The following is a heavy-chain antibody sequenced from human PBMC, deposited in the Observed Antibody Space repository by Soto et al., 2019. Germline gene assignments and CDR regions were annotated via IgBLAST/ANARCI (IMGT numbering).Heavy chain of an antibody. D-gene: IGHD3-3*01. V-gene: IGHV3-30*18. CDR2: ISYDGSNK. J-gene: IGHJ6*02. CDR1: GFTFSSYG. CDR3: AKDLWEWFPYYYGMDV. Sequence: GGSLRLSCAASGFTFSSYGMHWVRQAPGKGLEWVAVISYDGSNKYYADSVKGRFTISRDNSKNTLYLQMNSLRAEDTAVYYCAKDLWEWFPYYYGMDVWGQGTTVTVSS.